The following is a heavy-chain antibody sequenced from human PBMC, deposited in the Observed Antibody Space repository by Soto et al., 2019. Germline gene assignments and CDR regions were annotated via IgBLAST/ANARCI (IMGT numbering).Heavy chain of an antibody. Sequence: PGGSLRLSCAASGFTFSSYAMSWVRQAPGKGLEWVSAISGSGGSTYYADSVKGRFTISRDNSKNTLYLQMNSLRAEDTAVYYCAKDNQDDYGDYGEDWYDPWGQGTLVTVSS. J-gene: IGHJ5*02. CDR1: GFTFSSYA. D-gene: IGHD4-17*01. CDR2: ISGSGGST. CDR3: AKDNQDDYGDYGEDWYDP. V-gene: IGHV3-23*01.